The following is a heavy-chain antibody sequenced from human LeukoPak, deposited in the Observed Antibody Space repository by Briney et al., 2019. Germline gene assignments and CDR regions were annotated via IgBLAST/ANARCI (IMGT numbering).Heavy chain of an antibody. V-gene: IGHV1-8*01. Sequence: ASVKVSCKASGYTFTSYDINWVRQATGQGLEWMGWMNPNSGNTGYAQKFQGRVTMTRNTSISTAYMELSSLRSENTAVYYRARGQRVGYGGHAWNYWGQGTLVTVSS. CDR2: MNPNSGNT. CDR1: GYTFTSYD. D-gene: IGHD4-23*01. CDR3: ARGQRVGYGGHAWNY. J-gene: IGHJ4*02.